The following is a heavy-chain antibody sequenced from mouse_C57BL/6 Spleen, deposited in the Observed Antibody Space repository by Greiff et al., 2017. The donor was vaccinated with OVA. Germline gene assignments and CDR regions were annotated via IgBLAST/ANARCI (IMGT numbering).Heavy chain of an antibody. CDR3: AKNGGGSSYGFAY. V-gene: IGHV2-5*01. CDR2: IWSGGST. Sequence: VQLQQSGPGLVQPSQSLSITCTVSGFSFTSYGVHWVRQSPGKGLEWLGEIWSGGSTDYNAAIMSRLSITKDNSKSQVFFKMNSLQADDTAIYDCAKNGGGSSYGFAYWGQGTLVTVSA. CDR1: GFSFTSYG. J-gene: IGHJ3*01. D-gene: IGHD1-1*01.